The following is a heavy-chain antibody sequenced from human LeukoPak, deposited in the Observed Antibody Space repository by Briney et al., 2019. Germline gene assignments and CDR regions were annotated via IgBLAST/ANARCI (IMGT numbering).Heavy chain of an antibody. CDR1: GFTFSSYG. Sequence: GRSLRLSCAASGFTFSSYGMHWVRQAPGKGLEWVAVIWYDGSNKYYADSVKGRFTISRDNSKNTLYLQMNSLRAEDTAVYYCATISFSVSYYYDSSGYYRELDYWGQGTLVTVSS. D-gene: IGHD3-22*01. CDR2: IWYDGSNK. J-gene: IGHJ4*02. CDR3: ATISFSVSYYYDSSGYYRELDY. V-gene: IGHV3-33*01.